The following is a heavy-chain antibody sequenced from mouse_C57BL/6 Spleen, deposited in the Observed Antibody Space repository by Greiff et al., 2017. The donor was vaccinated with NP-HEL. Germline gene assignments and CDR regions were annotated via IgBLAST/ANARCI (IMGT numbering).Heavy chain of an antibody. CDR1: GYAFSSSW. CDR2: IYPGDGDT. Sequence: QVQLKQSGPELVKPGASVKISCKASGYAFSSSWMNWVKQRPGKGLEWIGRIYPGDGDTNYNGKFKGKATLTADNSSSTAYMQLSSLTSEDSAVYCCARGLRQDAMDYWGQGTSVTVSS. D-gene: IGHD2-2*01. V-gene: IGHV1-82*01. CDR3: ARGLRQDAMDY. J-gene: IGHJ4*01.